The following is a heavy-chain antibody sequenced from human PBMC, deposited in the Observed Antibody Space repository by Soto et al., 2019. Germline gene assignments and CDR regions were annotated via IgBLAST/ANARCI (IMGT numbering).Heavy chain of an antibody. V-gene: IGHV1-58*01. J-gene: IGHJ6*02. CDR3: AAEGMELLSGRFGYYYYGMDV. CDR1: GFTFTSSA. CDR2: IVVGSGNT. Sequence: ASVKVSCKASGFTFTSSAVQWVRQARGQRLEWIGWIVVGSGNTNYAQKFQERVTITRDMSTSTAYMELSSLRSEDTAVYYCAAEGMELLSGRFGYYYYGMDVWGQGTTVTV. D-gene: IGHD1-7*01.